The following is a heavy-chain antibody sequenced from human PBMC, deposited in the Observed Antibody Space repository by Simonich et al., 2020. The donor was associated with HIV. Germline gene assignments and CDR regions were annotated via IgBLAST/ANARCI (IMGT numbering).Heavy chain of an antibody. D-gene: IGHD3-22*01. CDR2: INHSGST. Sequence: QVQLQQWGAGLLKPSETLSLTCAVYGGSFSGYYWSWIRQPPGKGLEWIGEINHSGSTNNNPSLKRRVTRSLDTSKNQFSLKLSSVTAADTAVYYCARHSASYDSSGRRYFDLWGRGTLVTVFS. CDR1: GGSFSGYY. V-gene: IGHV4-34*01. CDR3: ARHSASYDSSGRRYFDL. J-gene: IGHJ2*01.